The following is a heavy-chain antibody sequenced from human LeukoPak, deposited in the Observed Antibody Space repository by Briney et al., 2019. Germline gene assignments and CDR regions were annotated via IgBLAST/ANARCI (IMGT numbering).Heavy chain of an antibody. Sequence: GGSLRLSCAASGFIFSGYAMNWVRQAPGKGLQWVSAISGSGGSTYYADSVEGRFTISRDNSKNTLYLQMSSLRAEDTAVYYCAKSVASGTYYNTDQWGQGTLVTVSS. CDR2: ISGSGGST. J-gene: IGHJ4*02. CDR3: AKSVASGTYYNTDQ. V-gene: IGHV3-23*01. CDR1: GFIFSGYA. D-gene: IGHD3-10*01.